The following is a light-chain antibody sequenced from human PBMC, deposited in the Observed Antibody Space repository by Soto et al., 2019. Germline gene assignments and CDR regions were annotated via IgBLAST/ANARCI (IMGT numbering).Light chain of an antibody. CDR2: DAS. CDR1: QSISGW. V-gene: IGKV1-5*01. J-gene: IGKJ1*01. CDR3: QQYNGYSL. Sequence: DIQMTQSPSTLSASVGDRVTITCRASQSISGWLAWYQQKPGKAPKLLIYDASSLESGVPARFSGIGSGTEFTHSISSLQPDDFATYYCQQYNGYSLFGQGTKVEL.